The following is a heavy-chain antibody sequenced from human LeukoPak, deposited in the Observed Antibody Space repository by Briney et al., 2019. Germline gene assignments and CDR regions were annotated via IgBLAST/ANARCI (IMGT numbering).Heavy chain of an antibody. CDR1: GDSVSSNSAA. D-gene: IGHD7-27*01. Sequence: SQTLSLTCAISGDSVSSNSAAWNWIRQSPSRGLEWLGRTYYRSKWYNDYAVSVKSRITINPDTSKNQFSLQLNSVTPKDTAVYYCAREVYDLVTGVDWYFDLWGRGTLVTVSS. V-gene: IGHV6-1*01. CDR2: TYYRSKWYN. CDR3: AREVYDLVTGVDWYFDL. J-gene: IGHJ2*01.